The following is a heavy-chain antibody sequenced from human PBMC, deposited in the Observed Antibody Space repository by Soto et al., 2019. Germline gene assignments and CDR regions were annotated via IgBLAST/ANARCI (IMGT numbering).Heavy chain of an antibody. J-gene: IGHJ4*02. V-gene: IGHV1-8*01. Sequence: ASVKVSCKASGYTFTSYDINWVRQATGQGLEWMGWMNPNSGNTGYAQKFQGRVTMTRNTSISTAYMELSSLRSEDTAVYYCARGGNYDFWSGYYTDFDYWGQGTLVTVS. CDR2: MNPNSGNT. CDR1: GYTFTSYD. D-gene: IGHD3-3*01. CDR3: ARGGNYDFWSGYYTDFDY.